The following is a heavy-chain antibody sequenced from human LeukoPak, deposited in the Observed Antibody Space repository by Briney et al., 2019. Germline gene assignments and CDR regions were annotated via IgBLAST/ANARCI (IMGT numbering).Heavy chain of an antibody. D-gene: IGHD6-13*01. CDR1: GFTFSSYA. V-gene: IGHV3-23*01. CDR2: VSGSGGST. J-gene: IGHJ4*02. Sequence: GGSLRLSCAASGFTFSSYAMSWVRQAPGKGLEWVSAVSGSGGSTYYADSVKGRFTISRDNSENTLYLQVNSLRAEDTAVYYCAKTSRGSWWTFGYWGQGTLVTVSS. CDR3: AKTSRGSWWTFGY.